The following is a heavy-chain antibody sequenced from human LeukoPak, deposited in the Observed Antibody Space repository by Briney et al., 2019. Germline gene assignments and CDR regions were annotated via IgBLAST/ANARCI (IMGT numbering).Heavy chain of an antibody. CDR1: GYTFNIHG. CDR3: ARVSSITAAGTVYFDY. V-gene: IGHV1-18*01. J-gene: IGHJ4*02. D-gene: IGHD6-13*01. Sequence: GASVKVSCKSSGYTFNIHGVTWVRQAPGQGLEWMGWISTYNGNTTYVQKLQGRVTMTTDTSTSTAYMELRGLRSDDTAVYYCARVSSITAAGTVYFDYWGQGTLVSVSS. CDR2: ISTYNGNT.